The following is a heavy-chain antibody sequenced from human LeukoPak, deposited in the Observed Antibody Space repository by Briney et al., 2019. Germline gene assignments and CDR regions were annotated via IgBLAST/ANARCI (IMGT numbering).Heavy chain of an antibody. Sequence: ASVKVPCKASGYTFTDYFLHWVRRAPGQEFELMGWINPNSGATHYIQSFQGRVTMTRDTSLSIAYLQLNSLTSDDTAMYYCARAQYLTAPAGTFANSWGQGTLVTVSS. J-gene: IGHJ4*02. CDR2: INPNSGAT. D-gene: IGHD6-13*01. CDR1: GYTFTDYF. CDR3: ARAQYLTAPAGTFANS. V-gene: IGHV1-2*02.